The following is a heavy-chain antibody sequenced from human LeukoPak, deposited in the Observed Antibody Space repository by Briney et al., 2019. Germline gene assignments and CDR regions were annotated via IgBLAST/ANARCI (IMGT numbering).Heavy chain of an antibody. J-gene: IGHJ6*02. V-gene: IGHV3-30-3*01. CDR3: AKDRGSRTYTMDV. Sequence: GGSLRLSCAASGFTFSNYAMQWVRQAPGKGLEWVAVISYDGINKYYADSVKGRFTVSRDNSKNTLYLQMSSLRAEDTAVYYCAKDRGSRTYTMDVWGQGTTVTVSS. D-gene: IGHD2-2*01. CDR2: ISYDGINK. CDR1: GFTFSNYA.